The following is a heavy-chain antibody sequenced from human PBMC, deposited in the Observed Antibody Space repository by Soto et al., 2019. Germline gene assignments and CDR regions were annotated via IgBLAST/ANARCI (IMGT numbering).Heavy chain of an antibody. CDR3: AKEMIASTVDDFFDY. CDR1: GLTFSNYA. D-gene: IGHD2-21*01. CDR2: ITASGVTK. J-gene: IGHJ4*02. V-gene: IGHV3-23*01. Sequence: GGSQRHSCAASGLTFSNYAMTCISQAPRKRLEWVSTITASGVTKYYADSVKGRITITRDNSKNTLYLQMPNLRADDTALYYCAKEMIASTVDDFFDYWGQGTLVTVSS.